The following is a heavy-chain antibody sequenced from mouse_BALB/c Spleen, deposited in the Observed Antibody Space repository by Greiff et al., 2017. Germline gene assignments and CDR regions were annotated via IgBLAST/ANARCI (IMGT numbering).Heavy chain of an antibody. CDR1: GFTFSSYG. CDR2: INSNGGST. J-gene: IGHJ1*01. CDR3: ARYYGSRYFDV. V-gene: IGHV5-6-3*01. D-gene: IGHD1-1*01. Sequence: DVMLVESGGGLVQPGGSLKLSCAASGFTFSSYGMSWVRQTPDKRLELVATINSNGGSTYYPDSVKGRFTISRDNAKNTLYLQMSSLKSEDTAMYYCARYYGSRYFDVWGAGTTVTVAS.